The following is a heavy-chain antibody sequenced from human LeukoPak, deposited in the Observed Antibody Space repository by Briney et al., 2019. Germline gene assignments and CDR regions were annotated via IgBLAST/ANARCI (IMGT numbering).Heavy chain of an antibody. CDR1: GDYITTTNYY. J-gene: IGHJ4*02. Sequence: SETQSLTCNVSGDYITTTNYYWAWIRQPPGKGLEWIASVFYSGTTYYNPSLKSRVIISMDTSRKQISLRLSSVTATDTAIYYCARRSRLYRHETTGYHDSWGQGTLVTVSS. CDR2: VFYSGTT. V-gene: IGHV4-39*01. CDR3: ARRSRLYRHETTGYHDS. D-gene: IGHD3-9*01.